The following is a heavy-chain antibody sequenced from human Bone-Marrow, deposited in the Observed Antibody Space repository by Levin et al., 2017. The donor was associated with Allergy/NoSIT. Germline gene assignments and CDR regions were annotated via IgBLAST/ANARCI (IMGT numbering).Heavy chain of an antibody. J-gene: IGHJ3*02. Sequence: GSLRLSCTVSGGSISSYYWSWIRQPAGKTLEWIGRIYASGSTDYNPSLKSRVDMSLDTSKNQFSLRLSSVSAADTAVYYCARAPEYYYGLGSYYTDGFDIWGPGTKVTVSS. CDR1: GGSISSYY. CDR3: ARAPEYYYGLGSYYTDGFDI. V-gene: IGHV4-4*07. D-gene: IGHD3-10*01. CDR2: IYASGST.